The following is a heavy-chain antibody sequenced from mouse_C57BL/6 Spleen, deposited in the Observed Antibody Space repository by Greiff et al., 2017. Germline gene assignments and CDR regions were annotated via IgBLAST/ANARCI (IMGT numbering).Heavy chain of an antibody. D-gene: IGHD1-1*01. CDR2: IDPRDGST. V-gene: IGHV1-85*01. J-gene: IGHJ4*01. CDR3: AGMGSSYEGMGY. Sequence: QVQLQQSGPELVKPGASVKLSCKASGYTFTSYDINWVKQRPGQGLEWIGWIDPRDGSTKYNEKFKGKATLTVETSSSTADMALHSRTSEDSAVYFCAGMGSSYEGMGYWGQGTSVTVSS. CDR1: GYTFTSYD.